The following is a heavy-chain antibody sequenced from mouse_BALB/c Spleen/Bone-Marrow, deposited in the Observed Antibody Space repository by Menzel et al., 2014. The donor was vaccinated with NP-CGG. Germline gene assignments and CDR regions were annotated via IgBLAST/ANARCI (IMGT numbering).Heavy chain of an antibody. J-gene: IGHJ2*01. CDR1: GFNIKDTY. Sequence: EVQLQESGAELVKPGASVKLSCTASGFNIKDTYMHWVKQRPEQGLEWIGRIDPANGNTKYDPKFQGKATITADTSSNTAYLQISRLTSEDTAVYYCARYRLGTYFDYWGQGTTLTVSS. D-gene: IGHD1-2*01. V-gene: IGHV14-3*02. CDR2: IDPANGNT. CDR3: ARYRLGTYFDY.